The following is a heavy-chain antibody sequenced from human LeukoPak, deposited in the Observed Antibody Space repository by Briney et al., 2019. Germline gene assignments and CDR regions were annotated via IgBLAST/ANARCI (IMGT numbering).Heavy chain of an antibody. CDR3: ASITNWNDGGL. CDR1: GGTFSSYA. V-gene: IGHV1-69*05. J-gene: IGHJ4*02. Sequence: SVKVSCKASGGTFSSYAISWVRQAPGQGLEWMGGIIPIFGTANYAQKFQGRVTITTDESTSTAYMELSSLRSEETAVYYCASITNWNDGGLWGQGTLVTVSS. D-gene: IGHD1-1*01. CDR2: IIPIFGTA.